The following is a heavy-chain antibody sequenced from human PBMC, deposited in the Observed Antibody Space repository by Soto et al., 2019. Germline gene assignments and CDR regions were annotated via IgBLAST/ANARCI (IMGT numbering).Heavy chain of an antibody. Sequence: EVQLLESGGGLVQPGGSLRLSCAASGFTFSSYAMSWVRQAPGKGLVWVSAISGSGGSTYYADSVKGRFTISRDNSKNALYLQMNSLRAEDKAVYYCATSGECRTVGEVIVIPYFDYWGQGTLVIFSS. CDR3: ATSGECRTVGEVIVIPYFDY. D-gene: IGHD3-16*02. CDR1: GFTFSSYA. V-gene: IGHV3-23*01. J-gene: IGHJ4*02. CDR2: ISGSGGST.